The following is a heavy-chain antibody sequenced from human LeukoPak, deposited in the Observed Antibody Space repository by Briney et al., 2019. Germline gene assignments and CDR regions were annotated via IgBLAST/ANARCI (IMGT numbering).Heavy chain of an antibody. CDR1: GFTFSSYS. Sequence: GGSLRLSCAASGFTFSSYSMNWVRQAPGKGLEWVSSISSSGSYIYYADSVKGRFTISRDNAKNSLYLQMNSLRAEDTAVYYCAKDLGATPPEDAFDIWGQGTMVTVSS. CDR3: AKDLGATPPEDAFDI. V-gene: IGHV3-21*04. D-gene: IGHD1-26*01. J-gene: IGHJ3*02. CDR2: ISSSGSYI.